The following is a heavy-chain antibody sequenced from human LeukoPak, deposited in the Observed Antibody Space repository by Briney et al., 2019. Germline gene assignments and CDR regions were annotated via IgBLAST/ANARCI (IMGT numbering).Heavy chain of an antibody. CDR2: ISYDGSNK. CDR3: ARVAKGIVVVTAIECPGDY. D-gene: IGHD2-21*02. CDR1: GFTFSSYA. V-gene: IGHV3-30*04. Sequence: GGSLRLSCAASGFTFSSYAMHWVRQAPGKGLEWVAVISYDGSNKYYADSVKGRFTISRDNSKNALYLQMNSLRAEDTAVYYCARVAKGIVVVTAIECPGDYWGQGTLVTVSS. J-gene: IGHJ4*02.